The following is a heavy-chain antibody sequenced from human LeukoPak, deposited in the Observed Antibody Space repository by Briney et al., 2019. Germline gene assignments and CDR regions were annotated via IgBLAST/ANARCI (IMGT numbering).Heavy chain of an antibody. Sequence: PSETLSLTCSVSGGSITSSLSYWGWIRQPPGKGLEWIGSIYYSGSTYYNPSLKSRVTISVDTSKNQFSLKLNSVTAADTALYYCARHELRYSHTFDYWGQGTLVTVSS. CDR3: ARHELRYSHTFDY. CDR2: IYYSGST. CDR1: GGSITSSLSY. D-gene: IGHD5-18*01. J-gene: IGHJ4*02. V-gene: IGHV4-39*01.